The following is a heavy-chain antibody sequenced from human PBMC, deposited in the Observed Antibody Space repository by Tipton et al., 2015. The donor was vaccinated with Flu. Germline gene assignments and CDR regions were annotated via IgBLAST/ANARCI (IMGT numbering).Heavy chain of an antibody. CDR1: GGSISSSSYY. CDR3: SRSTYYYGSGTSDY. J-gene: IGHJ4*02. V-gene: IGHV4-39*01. CDR2: IYSSGST. D-gene: IGHD3-10*01. Sequence: LRLSCTVSGGSISSSSYYWGWIRQPPGKGLEWIGSIYSSGSTYYNPSLKSRVTISVDTSKNQFSLKLSSVTAADTAVYYCSRSTYYYGSGTSDYWGQGTLVTVSS.